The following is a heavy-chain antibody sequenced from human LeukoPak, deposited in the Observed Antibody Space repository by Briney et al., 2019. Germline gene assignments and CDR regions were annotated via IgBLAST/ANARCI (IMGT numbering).Heavy chain of an antibody. V-gene: IGHV3-33*01. D-gene: IGHD6-13*01. CDR2: IWYDGSNK. CDR1: GFTFSSYG. Sequence: GGSLRLSCAASGFTFSSYGMHWVRQAPGKGLEWVAVIWYDGSNKYYADSVKGRFTISRDNSKDTLYLQMNSLRAEDTAVYYCVRDPYSSSWSIYYYYYYGMDVWGQGTTVTVSS. CDR3: VRDPYSSSWSIYYYYYYGMDV. J-gene: IGHJ6*02.